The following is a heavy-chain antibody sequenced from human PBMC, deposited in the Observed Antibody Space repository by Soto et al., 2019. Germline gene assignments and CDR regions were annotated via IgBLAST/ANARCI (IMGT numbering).Heavy chain of an antibody. CDR1: GYTFSSYS. V-gene: IGHV1-18*01. CDR2: ISAYNGNT. D-gene: IGHD2-15*01. J-gene: IGHJ6*02. CDR3: ARDSAIVVGYYYYGMDV. Sequence: ASVKVSCKASGYTFSSYSISWVRQAPGQGLEWMGWISAYNGNTNYAQKFQGRVTMTADTATTTVYMELRSLRSDDTAVYYCARDSAIVVGYYYYGMDVWGQGTTVTVSS.